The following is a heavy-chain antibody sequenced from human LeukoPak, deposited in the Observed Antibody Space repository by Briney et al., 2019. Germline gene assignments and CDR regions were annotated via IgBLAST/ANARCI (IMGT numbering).Heavy chain of an antibody. CDR3: ARAPLGVRDTYYFDY. CDR1: GFSLSTSGMR. Sequence: SGPTLVNPTQTLTLTCTFSGFSLSTSGMRVGWIRQPPGKALEWLARIDWDDDKFYSTSLKTRLTISKDTSKNQVVLTMTNMDPVDTATYYCARAPLGVRDTYYFDYWGQGTLVTVSS. D-gene: IGHD2-2*02. J-gene: IGHJ4*02. CDR2: IDWDDDK. V-gene: IGHV2-70*04.